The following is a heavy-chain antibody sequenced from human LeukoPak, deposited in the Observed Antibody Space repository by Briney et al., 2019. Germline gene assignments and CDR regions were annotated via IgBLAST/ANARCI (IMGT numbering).Heavy chain of an antibody. CDR2: SNPNSGGA. J-gene: IGHJ4*02. Sequence: ASVTVSCKASGYTFTGYYIHWVRQAPGQGLEWMGWSNPNSGGANYAQKFEGRVTMTRDTSISTVYMELRRLRSDDTAVYYCARDFDSSGYYAGHLGQRTLVTVSS. CDR3: ARDFDSSGYYAGH. CDR1: GYTFTGYY. D-gene: IGHD3-22*01. V-gene: IGHV1-2*02.